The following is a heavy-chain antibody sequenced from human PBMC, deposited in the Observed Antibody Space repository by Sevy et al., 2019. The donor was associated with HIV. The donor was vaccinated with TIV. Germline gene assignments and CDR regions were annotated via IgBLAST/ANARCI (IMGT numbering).Heavy chain of an antibody. CDR3: ARGRYCSSTTCYTRPFDY. D-gene: IGHD2-2*02. CDR1: GYTFTSYD. CDR2: MNPNSGNT. J-gene: IGHJ4*02. Sequence: ASVKVSCKASGYTFTSYDINWVRQATGQGLEWMGWMNPNSGNTGYAQKFQGRVTMTRNTSISTAYMELSSLRSEDTAVYYCARGRYCSSTTCYTRPFDYWGQGTLVTVSS. V-gene: IGHV1-8*01.